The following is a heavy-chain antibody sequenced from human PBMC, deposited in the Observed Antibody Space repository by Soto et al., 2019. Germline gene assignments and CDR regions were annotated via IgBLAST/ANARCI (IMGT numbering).Heavy chain of an antibody. D-gene: IGHD6-13*01. CDR1: GGSISSSSYY. CDR3: ATLIAAARRPYYYYMDV. V-gene: IGHV4-39*01. CDR2: IYYSGST. J-gene: IGHJ6*03. Sequence: QLQLQESGPGLVKPSETLSLTCTVSGGSISSSSYYWGWIRQPPGKGLEWIGSIYYSGSTYYNPSLKSRVTISVDTSKNQFSLKLSSVTAADTAVYYCATLIAAARRPYYYYMDVWGKGTTVTVSS.